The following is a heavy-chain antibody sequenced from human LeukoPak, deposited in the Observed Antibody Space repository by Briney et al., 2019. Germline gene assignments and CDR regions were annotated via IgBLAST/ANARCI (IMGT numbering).Heavy chain of an antibody. CDR2: IYYTGST. Sequence: KTSGTLSLTCGVSGGSISSYYWSWIRQPPGKGLEWIGYIYYTGSTNYNPSLKSRVTISVDTSKNQFSLKLSSVTAADTAVYYCARQQLSQLYYFDNWGQGTLVTVSS. V-gene: IGHV4-59*01. D-gene: IGHD6-13*01. J-gene: IGHJ4*02. CDR1: GGSISSYY. CDR3: ARQQLSQLYYFDN.